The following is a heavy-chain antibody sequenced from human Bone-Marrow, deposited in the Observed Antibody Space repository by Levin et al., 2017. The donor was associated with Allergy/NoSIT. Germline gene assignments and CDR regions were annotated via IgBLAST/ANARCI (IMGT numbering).Heavy chain of an antibody. CDR2: INPRGGST. V-gene: IGHV1-46*01. CDR1: GYSFTSYY. D-gene: IGHD1-1*01. J-gene: IGHJ3*02. Sequence: ASVKVSCKASGYSFTSYYLHWVRQAPGQGLEWRAIINPRGGSTTYAQKSQGRVTMTSDTSTSTVYMELTSLRSEDTAVYYCARDLSGGLPDAFDIWGQGTIVSVSS. CDR3: ARDLSGGLPDAFDI.